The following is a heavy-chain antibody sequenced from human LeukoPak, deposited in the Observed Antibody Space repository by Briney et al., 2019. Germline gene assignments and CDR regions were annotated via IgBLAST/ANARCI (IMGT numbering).Heavy chain of an antibody. CDR1: GGSISSYY. J-gene: IGHJ6*02. CDR3: ARDGGYSYGNYYYYGMDV. CDR2: IYYSGST. V-gene: IGHV4-59*01. D-gene: IGHD5-18*01. Sequence: PSETLSLTCTVSGGSISSYYWSWIRQPPGKGLEWIGYIYYSGSTNYNPSLKSRVTISEDTSKNQFSLKLSSVTAADTAVYYCARDGGYSYGNYYYYGMDVWGQGTTVTVSS.